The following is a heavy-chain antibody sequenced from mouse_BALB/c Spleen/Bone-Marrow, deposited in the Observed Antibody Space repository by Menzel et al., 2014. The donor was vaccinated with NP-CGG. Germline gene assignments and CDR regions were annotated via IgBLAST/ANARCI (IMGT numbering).Heavy chain of an antibody. Sequence: EVQLVESGGGLVQPGGSRKLSCAASGFTFSSFGMHWVRQTPEKGLEWVAYISSGSSTIYYADTVKGRFTISRDNPKNTLFLQVTSLRSKDTAMYYCTRGGNWDDFDYWGQGTTLTVSS. CDR1: GFTFSSFG. J-gene: IGHJ2*01. CDR3: TRGGNWDDFDY. CDR2: ISSGSSTI. V-gene: IGHV5-17*02. D-gene: IGHD4-1*01.